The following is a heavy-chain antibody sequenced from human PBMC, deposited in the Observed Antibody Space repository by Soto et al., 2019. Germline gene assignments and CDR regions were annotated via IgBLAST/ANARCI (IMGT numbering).Heavy chain of an antibody. CDR3: ARDSGGTTVACGIDA. Sequence: QVQLVQSGAEVQKPGSSVKVACKSSGSTFSSYDISRERQAPGQGLDWMGGIIPIFGTANYAQKFQRRVTITAAESTSTAYMELSSLLSSDTAVYYCARDSGGTTVACGIDAWGQGTTVTVSS. CDR2: IIPIFGTA. J-gene: IGHJ6*02. V-gene: IGHV1-69*01. CDR1: GSTFSSYD. D-gene: IGHD4-17*01.